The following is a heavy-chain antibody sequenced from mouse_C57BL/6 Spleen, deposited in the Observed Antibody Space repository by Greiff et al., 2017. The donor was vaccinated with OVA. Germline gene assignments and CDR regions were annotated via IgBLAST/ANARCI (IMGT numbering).Heavy chain of an antibody. V-gene: IGHV5-17*01. Sequence: EVHLVESGGGLVKPGGSLKLSCAASGFTFSDYGMHWVRQAPEKGLAWVAYISSGSSTIYYADTVKGRFTISRDNAKNTLFLQMTSLRSEDTAMYYCARADYYGSSWYFDVWGTGTTVTVSS. CDR1: GFTFSDYG. CDR2: ISSGSSTI. D-gene: IGHD1-1*01. CDR3: ARADYYGSSWYFDV. J-gene: IGHJ1*03.